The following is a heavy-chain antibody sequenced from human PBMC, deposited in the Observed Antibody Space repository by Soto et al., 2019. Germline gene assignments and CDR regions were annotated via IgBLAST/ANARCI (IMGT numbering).Heavy chain of an antibody. D-gene: IGHD2-15*01. CDR2: IKQDGSQE. CDR1: GFTFSSYW. CDR3: ARPIGYCSGGSCYPFDC. J-gene: IGHJ4*02. V-gene: IGHV3-7*01. Sequence: EVQMVESGGGLVQPGGSLRLSCAASGFTFSSYWMSWVRQAPGKGLEWVANIKQDGSQEYYVDSVKGRFTISRDNAKNSLYLQVNSLRAEDTAVYYCARPIGYCSGGSCYPFDCWGQGTLVTVSS.